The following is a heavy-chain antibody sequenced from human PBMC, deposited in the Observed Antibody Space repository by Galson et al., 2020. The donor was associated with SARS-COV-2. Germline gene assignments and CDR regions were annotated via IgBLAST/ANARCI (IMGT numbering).Heavy chain of an antibody. CDR1: SFNKTHYA. CDR2: ITPNTRLA. V-gene: IGHV3-9*01. Sequence: LSVAAASFNKTHYAIFCVRQTPGNPLEKLSTITPNTRLAAHPHSVTGRSTLSRDNAKNSLYLQMSSLRPEDTAFYYCAKVNSGDYGGHDYWGRGTLVTVSS. CDR3: AKVNSGDYGGHDY. D-gene: IGHD4-17*01. J-gene: IGHJ4*02.